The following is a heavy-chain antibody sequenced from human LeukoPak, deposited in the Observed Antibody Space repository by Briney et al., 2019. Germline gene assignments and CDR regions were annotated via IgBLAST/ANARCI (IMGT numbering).Heavy chain of an antibody. J-gene: IGHJ4*02. CDR2: ISGSGGST. Sequence: GGSLRLSCVASGFTFSSYAMSWVRQAPGKGLEWVSAISGSGGSTYYADSVKGRFTISRDNSKNTLYLQMNSLRAEDTAVYYCARKRWLQLVDYWGQGTLVTVSS. V-gene: IGHV3-23*01. D-gene: IGHD5-24*01. CDR3: ARKRWLQLVDY. CDR1: GFTFSSYA.